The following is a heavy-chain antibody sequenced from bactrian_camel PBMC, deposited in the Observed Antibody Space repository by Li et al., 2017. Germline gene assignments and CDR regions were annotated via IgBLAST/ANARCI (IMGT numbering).Heavy chain of an antibody. CDR2: INSGGSST. J-gene: IGHJ4*01. CDR1: GYAFNNYA. CDR3: ASSLVYSCKYLRPQDYNG. D-gene: IGHD2*01. V-gene: IGHV3S40*01. Sequence: DVQLVESGGGSVQAGGSLRLSCAASGYAFNNYAMSWVRQAPGKGLEWVSSINSGGSSTFYADSVKGRFTISQDNAKNTVYLQMDSLKPEDTAMYYCASSLVYSCKYLRPQDYNGWGQGTQVTVS.